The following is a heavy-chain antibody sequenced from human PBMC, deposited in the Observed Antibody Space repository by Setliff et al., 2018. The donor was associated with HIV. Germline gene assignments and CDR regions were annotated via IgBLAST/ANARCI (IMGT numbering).Heavy chain of an antibody. Sequence: PSETLSLTCTVSGFSISSDYYWGWIRQPPGKGLEWIGSIYYNGITNYNPSLKSRVTVSVDTSKNQFSLKLSSVTAADTAVYYCARAGYYGSASYWEYFQHWGQGTLVTVS. J-gene: IGHJ1*01. CDR2: IYYNGIT. D-gene: IGHD3-22*01. CDR1: GFSISSDYY. V-gene: IGHV4-38-2*02. CDR3: ARAGYYGSASYWEYFQH.